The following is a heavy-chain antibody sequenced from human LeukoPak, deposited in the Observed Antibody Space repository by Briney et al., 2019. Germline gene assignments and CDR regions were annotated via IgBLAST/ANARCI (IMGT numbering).Heavy chain of an antibody. D-gene: IGHD2-21*01. CDR2: IYYTGDS. Sequence: PSETLSLTCMVSGGSISNSYWSWIRQPPGKGLEWIGYIYYTGDSNYNPSLKGRVAISLDTSKNQLSLNLRSVTAADTAVYYCARHEFASPFDSWGQGTLVTVSS. CDR3: ARHEFASPFDS. J-gene: IGHJ4*02. CDR1: GGSISNSY. V-gene: IGHV4-59*08.